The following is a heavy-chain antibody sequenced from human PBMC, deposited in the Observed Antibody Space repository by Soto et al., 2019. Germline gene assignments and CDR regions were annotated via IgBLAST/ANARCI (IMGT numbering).Heavy chain of an antibody. J-gene: IGHJ4*02. CDR1: GFSLSTSGMC. V-gene: IGHV2-70*01. Sequence: SGPTLVNPTQTLTLTCTFSGFSLSTSGMCVSWIRQPPGKALEWLALIDWDDDKYYSTSLKTRLTISKDTSKNQVVLTMTNMDPVDTATYYCARIIQSAGHRDFDYWGQGTLVTVSS. CDR3: ARIIQSAGHRDFDY. D-gene: IGHD6-13*01. CDR2: IDWDDDK.